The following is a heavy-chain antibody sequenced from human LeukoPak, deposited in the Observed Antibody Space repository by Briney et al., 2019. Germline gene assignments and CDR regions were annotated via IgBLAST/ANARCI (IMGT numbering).Heavy chain of an antibody. CDR1: GFTFSSYS. J-gene: IGHJ5*02. CDR3: ARGGKYQLLIEALTNWFDP. CDR2: ISSSSSTI. Sequence: GGSLRLSCAASGFTFSSYSMNWVRQAPGKGLEWVSYISSSSSTIYYADSVKGRFTISRDNAKNSLYLQMNSLRDEDTAVYYCARGGKYQLLIEALTNWFDPWGQGTLVTVFS. D-gene: IGHD2-2*01. V-gene: IGHV3-48*02.